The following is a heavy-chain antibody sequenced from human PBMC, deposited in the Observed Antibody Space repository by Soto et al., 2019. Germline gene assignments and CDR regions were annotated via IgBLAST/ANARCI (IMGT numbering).Heavy chain of an antibody. D-gene: IGHD3-10*01. CDR1: GFTFSAYA. CDR2: VSYGVSNK. Sequence: QVQLVESGGGEVQPGRSLRLSCAASGFTFSAYALHWVRQAPGTGLEWVATVSYGVSNKYYADSVKGRFTISRDNSKKTLFLQMNSLKVEDTAIYYCARSGFYGSGILYFYGVDVWGQGTTVTVSS. J-gene: IGHJ6*02. V-gene: IGHV3-30-3*01. CDR3: ARSGFYGSGILYFYGVDV.